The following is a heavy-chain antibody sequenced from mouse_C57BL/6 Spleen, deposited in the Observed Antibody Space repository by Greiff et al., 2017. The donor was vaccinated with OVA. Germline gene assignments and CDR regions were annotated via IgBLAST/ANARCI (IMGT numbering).Heavy chain of an antibody. V-gene: IGHV1-82*01. Sequence: QVQLQQSGPELVKPGASVKISCKASGYAFSSSWMNWVKQRPGKGLEWIGRIYPGDGDTKYNGKFKGKATLTADKSSSTAYMQLSSLTSEDSAVYFCARNYGSSAWFAYWGQGTLVTVSA. J-gene: IGHJ3*01. CDR1: GYAFSSSW. D-gene: IGHD1-1*01. CDR2: IYPGDGDT. CDR3: ARNYGSSAWFAY.